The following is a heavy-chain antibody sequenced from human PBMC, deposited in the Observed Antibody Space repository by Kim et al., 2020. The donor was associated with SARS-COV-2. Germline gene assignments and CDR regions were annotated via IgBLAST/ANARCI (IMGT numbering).Heavy chain of an antibody. Sequence: ASVKVSCKASGYTFTSYTIHWVRQAPGQRLEWMGWINVGNGNTKNSQKFQGRVTITRDTSASTASMEVSSLSSEDTAVYYCARLASGSLDYWGQGTLVTV. CDR2: INVGNGNT. CDR1: GYTFTSYT. CDR3: ARLASGSLDY. D-gene: IGHD1-26*01. J-gene: IGHJ4*02. V-gene: IGHV1-3*01.